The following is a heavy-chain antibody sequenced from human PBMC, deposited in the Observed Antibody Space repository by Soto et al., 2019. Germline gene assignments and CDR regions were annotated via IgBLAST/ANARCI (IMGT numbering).Heavy chain of an antibody. CDR1: GFTFSSYG. D-gene: IGHD3-9*01. CDR2: ISYDGSNK. V-gene: IGHV3-30*03. J-gene: IGHJ5*02. CDR3: AYDILTGQHPPSNWFDP. Sequence: PGGSLRLSCAASGFTFSSYGMHWVRQAPGKGLEWVAVISYDGSNKYYADSVKGRFTIFRDNSKNTLYLQMNSLRAEDTAVYYCAYDILTGQHPPSNWFDPWGQGTLVTVSS.